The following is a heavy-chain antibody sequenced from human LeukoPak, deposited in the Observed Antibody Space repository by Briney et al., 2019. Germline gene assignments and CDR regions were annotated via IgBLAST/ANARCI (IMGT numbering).Heavy chain of an antibody. CDR3: ARVQGGGYRTADY. J-gene: IGHJ4*02. CDR1: GFTYRDHY. Sequence: GGPLRLSCAASGFTYRDHYMHWVPQAPGKGLDWVAVILENGSYQYYADSVKGRFTISRDNSKNTLFLQMNSLRGEDSAIYFCARVQGGGYRTADYWGQGTLVTVSS. V-gene: IGHV3-30*03. CDR2: ILENGSYQ. D-gene: IGHD6-19*01.